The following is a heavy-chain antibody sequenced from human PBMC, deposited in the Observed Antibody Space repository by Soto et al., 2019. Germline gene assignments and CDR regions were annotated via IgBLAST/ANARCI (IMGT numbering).Heavy chain of an antibody. CDR3: ARHLACSDISCYSPRYYYGMDV. D-gene: IGHD3-22*01. V-gene: IGHV4-59*08. Sequence: QVQLQESGPGLVKPSETLSLTCTVSGDSIKSYYWSWIRQPPGKGLEWIGYIYYTGGTNYNPSLKSRVSISVDTSENQFSLKLNSVTAADTAVYYCARHLACSDISCYSPRYYYGMDVWGQGTTVTVSS. J-gene: IGHJ6*02. CDR2: IYYTGGT. CDR1: GDSIKSYY.